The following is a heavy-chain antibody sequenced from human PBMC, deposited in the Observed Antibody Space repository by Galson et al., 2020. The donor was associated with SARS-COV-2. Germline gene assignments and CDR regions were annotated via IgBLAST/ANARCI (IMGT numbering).Heavy chain of an antibody. CDR1: GGSVSSYY. V-gene: IGHV4-4*07. J-gene: IGHJ6*02. Sequence: SETLSLTCSVSGGSVSSYYWVWIRQPAGKGLEWIGRIYFGVNTSYTPSLQSRVTMSLDTSKNQFSLKLSSVTAADTARYYCARLYCTTTICYSGMDVWGQGTTVTVSS. CDR3: ARLYCTTTICYSGMDV. D-gene: IGHD2-2*02. CDR2: IYFGVNT.